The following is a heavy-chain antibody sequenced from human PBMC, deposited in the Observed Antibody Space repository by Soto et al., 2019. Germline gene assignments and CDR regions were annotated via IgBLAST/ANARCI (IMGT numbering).Heavy chain of an antibody. CDR1: GGSISSYY. CDR3: ARDQEDILGWFDP. CDR2: IYYSGST. Sequence: PSETLSLTCTVSGGSISSYYWSWIRQPPGKGLEWTGYIYYSGSTNYNPFLKSRVTISVDTSKNQFSLKLSSVTAADTAVYYCARDQEDILGWFDPWGQGTLVTVSS. V-gene: IGHV4-59*01. D-gene: IGHD2-15*01. J-gene: IGHJ5*02.